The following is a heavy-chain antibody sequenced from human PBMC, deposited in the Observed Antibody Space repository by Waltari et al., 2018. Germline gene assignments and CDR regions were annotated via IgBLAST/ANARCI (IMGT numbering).Heavy chain of an antibody. J-gene: IGHJ4*02. V-gene: IGHV4-34*01. Sequence: QVQLQQWGAGLLKPSETLSLTCAVYGGSFSGYYWSWIRQPPGKGLEWIGEINHSGSTHCNPSLKRRVTISVATSNNQFSPKLSSVTAADTAVYYCASPAAGTGAALQYWGQGTLVTVSS. CDR2: INHSGST. D-gene: IGHD6-13*01. CDR3: ASPAAGTGAALQY. CDR1: GGSFSGYY.